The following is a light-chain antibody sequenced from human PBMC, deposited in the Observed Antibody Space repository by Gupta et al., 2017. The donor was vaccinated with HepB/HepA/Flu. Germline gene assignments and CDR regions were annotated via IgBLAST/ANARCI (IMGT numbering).Light chain of an antibody. V-gene: IGLV1-40*01. CDR3: QAYDSSLSAAV. Sequence: QSVLTQPPSVSGAPGQRVTLSFTGSSSSIGAGYDVHWYQHLPGTAPKHLIYTNNNRPSGVPDRFSASKSGTSASLAITGLQAEDEADYYCQAYDSSLSAAVFGGGTELTVL. CDR2: TNN. CDR1: SSSIGAGYD. J-gene: IGLJ2*01.